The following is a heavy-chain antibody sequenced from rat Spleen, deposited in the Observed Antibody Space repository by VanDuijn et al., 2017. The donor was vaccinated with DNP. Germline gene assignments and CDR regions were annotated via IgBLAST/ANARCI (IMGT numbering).Heavy chain of an antibody. J-gene: IGHJ2*01. CDR3: ARQLSGPDF. CDR1: GFTFSSYW. CDR2: ISNGGGNT. D-gene: IGHD1-1*01. Sequence: EVQLVESGGGLVQPGRSLKLSCVASGFTFSSYWMYWIRQAPGKGLEWVASISNGGGNTYYRDSVKGRFTISRDNAKSTLYLQMDSLRSEDTATYYCARQLSGPDFWGQGVMVTVSS. V-gene: IGHV5-25*01.